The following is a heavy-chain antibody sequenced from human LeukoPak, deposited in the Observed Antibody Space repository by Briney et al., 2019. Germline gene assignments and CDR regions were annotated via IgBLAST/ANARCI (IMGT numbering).Heavy chain of an antibody. D-gene: IGHD3-9*01. J-gene: IGHJ4*02. CDR2: IYYSGST. V-gene: IGHV4-59*12. CDR3: ARGLYYDILTGYYGENLDY. Sequence: SETLSLTCTVSGGSIRGYYWSWIRQSPGKGLEWIGYIYYSGSTNYNPSLKSRVTISVDTSKNQFSLKLSSVTAADTAVYYCARGLYYDILTGYYGENLDYWGQGTLVTVSS. CDR1: GGSIRGYY.